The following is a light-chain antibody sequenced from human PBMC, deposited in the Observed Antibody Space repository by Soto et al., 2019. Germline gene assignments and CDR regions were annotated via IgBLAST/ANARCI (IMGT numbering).Light chain of an antibody. CDR3: QHYNSYSEA. Sequence: DIQMTQYPSTLSGSVGDRVTITCLASQTISSWLAWYQQKPGKAPKLLINKASTLKSGVPSRFSGSGSGTEFTLTISSLQPDDFATYYCQHYNSYSEAFGQGTKV. J-gene: IGKJ1*01. V-gene: IGKV1-5*03. CDR1: QTISSW. CDR2: KAS.